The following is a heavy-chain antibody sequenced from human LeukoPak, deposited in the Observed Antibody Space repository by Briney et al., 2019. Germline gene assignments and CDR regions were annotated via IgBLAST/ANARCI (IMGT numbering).Heavy chain of an antibody. CDR3: ARVVAAAGNSFDF. D-gene: IGHD6-13*01. CDR2: MYHSGS. CDR1: GGSISSGGYS. Sequence: SETLSLTCAVSGGSISSGGYSWSWIRQPPGKGLEWIGYMYHSGSIYNPSLKSRVTISVDRSENQFSLKLSSVTAADTAVYYCARVVAAAGNSFDFWGQGTLVTVSS. J-gene: IGHJ4*02. V-gene: IGHV4-30-2*01.